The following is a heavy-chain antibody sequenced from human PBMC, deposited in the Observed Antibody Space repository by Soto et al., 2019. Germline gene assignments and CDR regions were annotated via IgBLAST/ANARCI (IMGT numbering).Heavy chain of an antibody. Sequence: PSETLSLTCTVSGGSISSSSSYWGWIRQPPGKGLEWVGNIYYLGNTYYNPSLGSRVTISVDTSKNQFSLKLRSATAADTAVYYCARHFRYCSSTSCLNWFDPWGQGTLVTVSS. D-gene: IGHD2-2*01. V-gene: IGHV4-39*01. CDR2: IYYLGNT. J-gene: IGHJ5*02. CDR1: GGSISSSSSY. CDR3: ARHFRYCSSTSCLNWFDP.